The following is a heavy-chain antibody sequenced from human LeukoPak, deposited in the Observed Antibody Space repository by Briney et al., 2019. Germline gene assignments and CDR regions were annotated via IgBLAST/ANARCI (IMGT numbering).Heavy chain of an antibody. V-gene: IGHV3-72*01. J-gene: IGHJ3*02. CDR3: ARDPRTDALDI. CDR2: IRNKANSYTT. Sequence: GGSLRLSCAASGFTFSDHAMDWVRQAPGKGLEWVGRIRNKANSYTTEYAASVQGRFTVSGDDSKNSLYLQMNSLRAEDTAVYFCARDPRTDALDIWAKGQWSPSLQ. CDR1: GFTFSDHA.